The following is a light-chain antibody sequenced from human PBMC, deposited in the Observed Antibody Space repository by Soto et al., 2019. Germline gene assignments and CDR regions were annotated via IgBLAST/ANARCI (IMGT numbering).Light chain of an antibody. J-gene: IGKJ5*01. CDR3: QQYNDWPSIT. CDR1: QSVSIH. CDR2: GAS. Sequence: ETVMTQSPGTLSVSLGERATLSCRASQSVSIHLAWYQQTPGQAPRLLIYGASIRATGIPARFSGSGSGTEFTLTISSLQSEDFALYYCQQYNDWPSITFGQGTRLEIK. V-gene: IGKV3-15*01.